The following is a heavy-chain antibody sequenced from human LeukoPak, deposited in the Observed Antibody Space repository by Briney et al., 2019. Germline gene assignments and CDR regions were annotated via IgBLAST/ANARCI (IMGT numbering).Heavy chain of an antibody. D-gene: IGHD3-22*01. Sequence: PGGSLRLSCAASGFTFSSYSMNWVRQAPGKGLEWVSSISSSSSYIYYTHSMKSRFTISRDNAKNSLYLQMNSLRAEDTAVYCCARDFYDSSGYYSGSSNDLDVWGQGTTVTVSS. V-gene: IGHV3-21*01. CDR1: GFTFSSYS. J-gene: IGHJ6*02. CDR3: ARDFYDSSGYYSGSSNDLDV. CDR2: ISSSSSYI.